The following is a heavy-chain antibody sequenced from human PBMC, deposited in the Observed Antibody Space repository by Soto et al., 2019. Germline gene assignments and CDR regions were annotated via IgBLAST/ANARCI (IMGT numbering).Heavy chain of an antibody. CDR1: GYTFTGYY. CDR2: INPNSGGT. D-gene: IGHD2-2*01. J-gene: IGHJ5*02. CDR3: ARGWGYCSSTSCYNWFDP. Sequence: ASVKVSCKASGYTFTGYYMHWVRQAPGQGLEWMGWINPNSGGTNYAQKFQGRVTMTRDTSISTAYMELSRLRSDDTAGYYCARGWGYCSSTSCYNWFDPWGQGTLVTVSS. V-gene: IGHV1-2*02.